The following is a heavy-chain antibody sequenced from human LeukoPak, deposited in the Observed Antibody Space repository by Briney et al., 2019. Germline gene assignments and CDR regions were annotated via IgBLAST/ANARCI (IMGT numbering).Heavy chain of an antibody. Sequence: ASVKVSCKASGYTFTSNYIHWVRQAPGQGLEWMGMIYPRDGSTSYAQKFQGRVTITADESTSTAYMELSSLRSEDTAVYYCARIFCSSTSCYGFFSGMDVWGQGTTVTVSS. CDR1: GYTFTSNY. D-gene: IGHD2-2*01. J-gene: IGHJ6*02. CDR3: ARIFCSSTSCYGFFSGMDV. CDR2: IYPRDGST. V-gene: IGHV1-46*01.